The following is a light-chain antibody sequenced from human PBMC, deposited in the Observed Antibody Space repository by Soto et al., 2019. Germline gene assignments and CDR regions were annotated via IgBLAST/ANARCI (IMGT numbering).Light chain of an antibody. CDR2: GAS. J-gene: IGKJ1*01. Sequence: EIVSTQSPGTLSLSPGDRATLSCRTSQSVSNSYLAWFQHKPGQAPRLLIYGASSRATGIPDRFSGSGPGPDFTLTISRLEPEAFAVYYCQQYSSSCFTWTFGQGTKVDIK. CDR1: QSVSNSY. V-gene: IGKV3-20*01. CDR3: QQYSSSCFTWT.